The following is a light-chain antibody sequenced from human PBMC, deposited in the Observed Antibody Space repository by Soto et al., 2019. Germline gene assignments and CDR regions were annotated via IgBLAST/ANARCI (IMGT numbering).Light chain of an antibody. Sequence: EIVLTHSPATLSSFPCDRVTLSFRASQYINTWLAWYQHRPGQSPRLLIYHTSRRAAGIPARFSASGSGTDFTLTISDVQPEDFALYYCHQRQSWPRTFGQGTKVDI. V-gene: IGKV3-11*01. CDR1: QYINTW. CDR2: HTS. CDR3: HQRQSWPRT. J-gene: IGKJ1*01.